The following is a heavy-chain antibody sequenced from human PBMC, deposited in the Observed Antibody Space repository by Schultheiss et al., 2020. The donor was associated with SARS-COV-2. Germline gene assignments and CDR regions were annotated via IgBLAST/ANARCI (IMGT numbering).Heavy chain of an antibody. V-gene: IGHV3-66*02. CDR3: ARDQGYCSSTSCQSRYYMDV. D-gene: IGHD2-2*01. J-gene: IGHJ6*03. Sequence: RGSLRLSCAASGFTFSSYWMHWVCQAPGKGLEWVSVIYSGGSTYYADSVKGRFTISRDNSKNTLYLQMNSLRAEDTAVYYCARDQGYCSSTSCQSRYYMDVWGKGTTVTVSS. CDR1: GFTFSSYW. CDR2: IYSGGST.